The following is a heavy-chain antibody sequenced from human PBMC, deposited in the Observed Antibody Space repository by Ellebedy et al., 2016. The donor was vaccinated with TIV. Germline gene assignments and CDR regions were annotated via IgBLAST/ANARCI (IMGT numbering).Heavy chain of an antibody. CDR3: ARVGTAMVMNWFDP. CDR2: IYHSGST. V-gene: IGHV4-4*02. CDR1: GGSISSSNW. J-gene: IGHJ5*02. D-gene: IGHD5-18*01. Sequence: GSLRLSXAVSGGSISSSNWWCWVRQPPGKGLEWMGEIYHSGSTNYNPSLKSRVTISVDKSKNQFSLKLSSVTAADTAVYYCARVGTAMVMNWFDPWGQGTVVTVSS.